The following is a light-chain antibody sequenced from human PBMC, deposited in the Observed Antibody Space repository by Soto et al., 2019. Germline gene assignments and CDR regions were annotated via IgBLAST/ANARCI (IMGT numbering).Light chain of an antibody. J-gene: IGKJ1*01. V-gene: IGKV1-27*01. CDR2: AAS. CDR1: QGFSNY. CDR3: QKYNGAPWA. Sequence: DIQTTQSPSSLSASVGDRVTITCRASQGFSNYLAWYQQKPGKVPKLLIYAASTLQSGVPSRFSGSGSGSDFTLTISSLQPQDVATYYCQKYNGAPWAFGQGTKVEIK.